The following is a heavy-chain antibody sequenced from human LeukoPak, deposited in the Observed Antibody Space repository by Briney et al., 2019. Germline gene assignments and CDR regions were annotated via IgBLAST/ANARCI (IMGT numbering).Heavy chain of an antibody. J-gene: IGHJ5*02. CDR1: GYSISSGYY. V-gene: IGHV4-38-2*02. D-gene: IGHD1-26*01. Sequence: SETLSLTCTVSGYSISSGYYWGWIRQPPGKGLEWIGSIYHSGSTYYNPSLKSRVTISVDTSKNQFSLKLSSVTAADTAVYYCARVLDGRATSWGQGTLVTVSS. CDR2: IYHSGST. CDR3: ARVLDGRATS.